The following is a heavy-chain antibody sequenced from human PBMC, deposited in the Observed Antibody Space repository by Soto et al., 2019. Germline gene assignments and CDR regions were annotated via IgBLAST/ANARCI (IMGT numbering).Heavy chain of an antibody. V-gene: IGHV1-18*01. CDR1: GNTFTNFG. D-gene: IGHD2-2*01. CDR2: ISPYTDDP. Sequence: QGQLVQSGVEVKKPGASVKVSCSASGNTFTNFGVTWVRQAPGQGLEWMGWISPYTDDPSYAQEFQGRVTMTIETSPSTAYLDLRSLTSDDTAVYYCARVIPGAEAWFHPWGQGTLVTVSS. CDR3: ARVIPGAEAWFHP. J-gene: IGHJ5*02.